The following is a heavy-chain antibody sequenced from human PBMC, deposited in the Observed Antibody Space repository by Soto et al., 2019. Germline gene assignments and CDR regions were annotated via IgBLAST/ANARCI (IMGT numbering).Heavy chain of an antibody. V-gene: IGHV1-3*01. Sequence: ASVKVSCKASGYTFTSYAMHWVRQAPGQRLEWMGWINAGNGNTKYSQKFQGRVTITRDTSTSTAYMELSSLRSEDTAVYYCATDYGDLVFDYWGQGTLVTVSS. J-gene: IGHJ4*02. D-gene: IGHD4-17*01. CDR3: ATDYGDLVFDY. CDR2: INAGNGNT. CDR1: GYTFTSYA.